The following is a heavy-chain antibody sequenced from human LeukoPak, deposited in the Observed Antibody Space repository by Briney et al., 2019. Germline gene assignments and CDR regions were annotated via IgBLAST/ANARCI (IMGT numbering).Heavy chain of an antibody. CDR3: ARRAAAGLLDY. CDR1: GYTFTSYY. J-gene: IGHJ4*02. Sequence: ASVEVSCKASGYTFTSYYMHWVRQAPGQGLEWMGIINPSGGSTSYAQKFQGRVTMTRDTSTSTVYMELSSLRSEDTAVYYCARRAAAGLLDYWGQGTLVTVSS. V-gene: IGHV1-46*01. CDR2: INPSGGST. D-gene: IGHD6-13*01.